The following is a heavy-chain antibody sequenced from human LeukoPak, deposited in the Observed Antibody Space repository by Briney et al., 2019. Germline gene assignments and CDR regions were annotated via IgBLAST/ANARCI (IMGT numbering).Heavy chain of an antibody. V-gene: IGHV3-21*01. D-gene: IGHD2-8*01. CDR3: ARHKYCTNAVCTTRWFDP. CDR1: GFTFSDYS. CDR2: ISGGSHYI. Sequence: GGSLRLSCAASGFTFSDYSMNWVRQAPGKGLEWVSSISGGSHYIYYADSVKGRFTISRDNAKISLYLQMNSLRAEDTAVYFCARHKYCTNAVCTTRWFDPWGQGTLVTVSS. J-gene: IGHJ5*02.